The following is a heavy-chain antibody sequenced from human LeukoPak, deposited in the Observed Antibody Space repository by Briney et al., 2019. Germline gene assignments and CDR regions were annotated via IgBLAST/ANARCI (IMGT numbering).Heavy chain of an antibody. CDR1: GFTFSNYA. V-gene: IGHV3-30*04. Sequence: GGSLRLSCAASGFTFSNYAMHWVRQAPGKGLEWVAVISFDGSNECYADSVKGRFTISRDNSTNTLYLQMNCLRGEDTAVCYCAGGSIGGVVAYCGRDCYSDFDYWGEGTLVTVSS. J-gene: IGHJ4*02. CDR3: AGGSIGGVVAYCGRDCYSDFDY. CDR2: ISFDGSNE. D-gene: IGHD2-21*02.